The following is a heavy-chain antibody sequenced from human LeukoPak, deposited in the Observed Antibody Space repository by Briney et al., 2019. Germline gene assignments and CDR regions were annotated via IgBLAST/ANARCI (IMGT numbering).Heavy chain of an antibody. CDR2: IYYSGST. CDR3: ARLGYYDSSGLDY. D-gene: IGHD3-22*01. Sequence: SETPSLTCTVSGGSISSYYWSWIRQPPGKGLEWIGYIYYSGSTNYNPSLKSRVTISVDTSKNQFSLKLSSVTAADTAVYYCARLGYYDSSGLDYWGQGTLVTVSS. CDR1: GGSISSYY. V-gene: IGHV4-59*08. J-gene: IGHJ4*02.